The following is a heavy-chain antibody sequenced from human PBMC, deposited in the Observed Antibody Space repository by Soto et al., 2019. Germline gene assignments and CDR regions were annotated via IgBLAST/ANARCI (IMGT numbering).Heavy chain of an antibody. CDR2: ISYDGSNK. Sequence: QVQLVESGGGVVQPGRSLRLSCAASGFTFSSYGMHWVRQAPGKGLEWVEVISYDGSNKYYADSVKGRFTISRDNSKNTVYLKMNRRRAVEPAVYYCGKASFRDWYFDLWGRGTLVTVSS. J-gene: IGHJ2*01. V-gene: IGHV3-30*18. CDR3: GKASFRDWYFDL. CDR1: GFTFSSYG.